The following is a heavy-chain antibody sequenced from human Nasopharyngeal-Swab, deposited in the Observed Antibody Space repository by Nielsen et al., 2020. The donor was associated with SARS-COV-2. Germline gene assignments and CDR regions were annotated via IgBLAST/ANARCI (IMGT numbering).Heavy chain of an antibody. CDR3: ADPPFSEY. V-gene: IGHV3-23*01. CDR2: IDAGGGNT. CDR1: GLTVSSTY. J-gene: IGHJ4*02. Sequence: GESLKISCAVSGLTVSSTYMTWVRQAPGKGLEWVSTIDAGGGNTWYADSVKGRFTISRDNSKNTLYLQMNSLRADDTAVYYCADPPFSEYWGQGTLVTVSS.